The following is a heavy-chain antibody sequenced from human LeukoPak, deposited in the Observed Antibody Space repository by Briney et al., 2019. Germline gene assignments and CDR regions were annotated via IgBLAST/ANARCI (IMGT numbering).Heavy chain of an antibody. J-gene: IGHJ5*02. D-gene: IGHD6-6*01. CDR1: GFTFSSDS. V-gene: IGHV3-21*01. CDR2: ISISSSYI. CDR3: ARDLGPEYSSSSGGFWFDP. Sequence: GGSLRLSCAASGFTFSSDSMNSVRQAPGKGLECVSSISISSSYIYYADSVKGRFTISRDNAKNSLYLQLNSLRAEDTAVYYCARDLGPEYSSSSGGFWFDPWGQGTLVTVSS.